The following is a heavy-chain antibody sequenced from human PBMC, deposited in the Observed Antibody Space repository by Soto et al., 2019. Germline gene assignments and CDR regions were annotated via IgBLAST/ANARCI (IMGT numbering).Heavy chain of an antibody. CDR3: ARGLVPAAKTSLNDY. Sequence: GGSLRLSCSASGFTFNNYAMTWVRQAPGKGLEWVSTINDDGGSTYYADSVKGRFTISRDNSKKTLYLQMNSLRAEDTAVYYCARGLVPAAKTSLNDYWGQGTMVTVSS. CDR1: GFTFNNYA. D-gene: IGHD2-2*01. CDR2: INDDGGST. V-gene: IGHV3-23*01. J-gene: IGHJ4*02.